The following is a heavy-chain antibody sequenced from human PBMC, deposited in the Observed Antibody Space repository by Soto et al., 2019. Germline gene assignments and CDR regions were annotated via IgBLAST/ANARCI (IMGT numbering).Heavy chain of an antibody. CDR1: GYTFTSYY. V-gene: IGHV1-46*01. CDR2: INPSGGST. CDR3: ARDGMLRGYSGYDYLCYFDY. J-gene: IGHJ4*02. D-gene: IGHD5-12*01. Sequence: QVQLVQSGAEVKKPGASVKVSCKASGYTFTSYYMHWVRQAPGQGLEWMGIINPSGGSTSYAQKFQGRVTMTRDTSTSTVYMELSSLRSEDTAVYYCARDGMLRGYSGYDYLCYFDYWGQGTLVTVSS.